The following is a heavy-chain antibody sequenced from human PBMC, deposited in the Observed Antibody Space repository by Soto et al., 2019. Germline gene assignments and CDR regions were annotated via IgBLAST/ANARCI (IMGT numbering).Heavy chain of an antibody. Sequence: ASVKVSCKASGGTFSSYAISWVRQAPGQGLEWMGGIIPIFGTANYAQKFQGRVTITADESTSTAYMELSSLRSEDTAVYYCARGAGGGYYYLVSDWFDPWGQGTLVTVSS. V-gene: IGHV1-69*13. CDR1: GGTFSSYA. J-gene: IGHJ5*02. CDR3: ARGAGGGYYYLVSDWFDP. CDR2: IIPIFGTA. D-gene: IGHD3-22*01.